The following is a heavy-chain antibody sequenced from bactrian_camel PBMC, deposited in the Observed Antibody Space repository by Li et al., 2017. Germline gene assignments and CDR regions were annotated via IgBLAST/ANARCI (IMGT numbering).Heavy chain of an antibody. CDR2: IASDGGKT. J-gene: IGHJ4*01. D-gene: IGHD5*01. Sequence: HVQLVESGGGLVQPGGSLKLSCVASGVTFSNLETGWVRQAPGKGLEWVSSIASDGGKTYYADSVKDRFTISRDNAKNTLYLQMNSLKPEDTAVYYCAAAGEGWVPSNYWGQGTQVTVS. CDR3: AAAGEGWVPSNY. V-gene: IGHV3-2*01. CDR1: GVTFSNLE.